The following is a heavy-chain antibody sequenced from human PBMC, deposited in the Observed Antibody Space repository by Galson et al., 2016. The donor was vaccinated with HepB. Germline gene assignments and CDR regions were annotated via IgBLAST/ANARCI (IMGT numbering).Heavy chain of an antibody. D-gene: IGHD3-22*01. J-gene: IGHJ4*02. CDR2: IYYSGST. CDR1: RGSISTYS. Sequence: SETLSLTCTVSRGSISTYSWSWIRQTPGKGLEWIGYIYYSGSTNYNPSLKSRVTMSVDTSKNQFSLKLTSVTAADTAVYFCARDIRGSSGPFDYWGQGSLVSVSS. V-gene: IGHV4-59*12. CDR3: ARDIRGSSGPFDY.